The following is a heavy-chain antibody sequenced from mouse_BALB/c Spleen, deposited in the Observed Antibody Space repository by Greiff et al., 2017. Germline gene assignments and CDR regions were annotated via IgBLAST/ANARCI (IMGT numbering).Heavy chain of an antibody. J-gene: IGHJ4*01. V-gene: IGHV3-5*02. Sequence: EVKLQESGPGLVKPSQTVSLTCTVTGISITTGNYRWSWIRQFPGNKLEWIGYIYYSGTITYNPSLTSRTTITRDTSKNQFFLEMNSLTAEDTATYYCARDGGRGYDVDAMDYWGQGTSVTVSS. CDR1: GISITTGNYR. CDR3: ARDGGRGYDVDAMDY. CDR2: IYYSGTI. D-gene: IGHD2-2*01.